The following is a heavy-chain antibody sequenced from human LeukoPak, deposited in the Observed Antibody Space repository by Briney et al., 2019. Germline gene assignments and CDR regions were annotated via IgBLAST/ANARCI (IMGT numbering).Heavy chain of an antibody. J-gene: IGHJ4*02. D-gene: IGHD4-17*01. CDR2: ISYDGSNK. CDR3: ARETGSAVGSTDFDY. V-gene: IGHV3-30-3*01. Sequence: PGGSLRLSCAASGFTFSSYTMSWVRQAPGKGLEWVAVISYDGSNKYYADSVKGRFTISRDNSKNTLYLQMNSLRAEDTAVYYCARETGSAVGSTDFDYWGQGTLVTVPS. CDR1: GFTFSSYT.